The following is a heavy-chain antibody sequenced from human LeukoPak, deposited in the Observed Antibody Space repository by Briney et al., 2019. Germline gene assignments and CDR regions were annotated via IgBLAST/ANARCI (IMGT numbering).Heavy chain of an antibody. J-gene: IGHJ4*02. V-gene: IGHV4-4*07. D-gene: IGHD3-9*01. CDR2: IGSGGDA. Sequence: SETLSLTCTVSGGSISTYYWSWIRQPAGKGLEWIGRIGSGGDANYNPSLKSRVILSVDTSKNQFSLGLSSVTAADTAVYYCARESGDSGYPYYIDFWGQGALVTVSS. CDR1: GGSISTYY. CDR3: ARESGDSGYPYYIDF.